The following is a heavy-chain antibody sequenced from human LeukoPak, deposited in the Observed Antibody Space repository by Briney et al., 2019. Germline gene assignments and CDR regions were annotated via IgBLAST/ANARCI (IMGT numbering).Heavy chain of an antibody. D-gene: IGHD3-16*01. CDR3: AKQLGYFYYYGMDV. CDR1: GFTFSNYA. Sequence: GESLRLSCAASGFTFSNYAMSWVRQAPGKGLEWVSAISGSGGSTYYADSVKGRFTFSSDSSKNTLYLQMNSLRAEDTAIYYCAKQLGYFYYYGMDVWGQGTTVTVSS. CDR2: ISGSGGST. J-gene: IGHJ6*02. V-gene: IGHV3-23*01.